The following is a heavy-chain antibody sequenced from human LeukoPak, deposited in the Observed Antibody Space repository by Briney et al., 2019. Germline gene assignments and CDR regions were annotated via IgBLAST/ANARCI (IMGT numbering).Heavy chain of an antibody. Sequence: SETLSLTCTVSGDSITSYYWSWVRQPPGKGLEWIGYIYYTGSTNYNPSLKSRVTMSVDTSKNQFSLKLSSVTAADTAVYYCARHKGWYVDYWGQGTLVTVSS. D-gene: IGHD6-19*01. CDR1: GDSITSYY. CDR3: ARHKGWYVDY. V-gene: IGHV4-59*01. CDR2: IYYTGST. J-gene: IGHJ4*02.